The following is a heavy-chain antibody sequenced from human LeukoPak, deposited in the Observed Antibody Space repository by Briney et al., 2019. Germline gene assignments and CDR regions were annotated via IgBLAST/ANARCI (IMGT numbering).Heavy chain of an antibody. CDR3: ARSYNSGYDQNLRY. V-gene: IGHV1-18*01. CDR1: VYTFTSYG. CDR2: ISAYNGNT. D-gene: IGHD5-12*01. J-gene: IGHJ4*02. Sequence: ASVKVSCKASVYTFTSYGISWVRQAPGQGLEWMGWISAYNGNTNYAQKLQGRVTMTTDTSTSTAYMELRSLRSDDTAVYYCARSYNSGYDQNLRYWGQGTLVTVSS.